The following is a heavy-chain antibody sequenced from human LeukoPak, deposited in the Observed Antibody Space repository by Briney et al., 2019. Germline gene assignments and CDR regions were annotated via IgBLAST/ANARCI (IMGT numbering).Heavy chain of an antibody. Sequence: PSETLSLTCTVSGGSIRSSYYYWGWIRQPPGKGLEWIGSIYDSGSTYYNPSLKSRATISMDTSKNQFSLKLNSVTATDTAVYYCARDASGFLWGQGTLVTVTS. CDR1: GGSIRSSYYY. V-gene: IGHV4-39*02. CDR3: ARDASGFL. J-gene: IGHJ4*02. CDR2: IYDSGST. D-gene: IGHD3-10*01.